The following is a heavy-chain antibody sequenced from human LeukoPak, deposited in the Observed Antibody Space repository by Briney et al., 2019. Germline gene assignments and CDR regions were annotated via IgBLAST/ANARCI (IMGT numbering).Heavy chain of an antibody. Sequence: ASVKVSCTASGYTFTSYGISWVRQAPGQGLEWMGWISAYNGNTNYVQKLQGRVTMTTDTSTSTAYMELRSLRSDDTAVYYCARRITMVRGVIVFDYWGQGTLVTVSS. CDR2: ISAYNGNT. V-gene: IGHV1-18*01. CDR1: GYTFTSYG. J-gene: IGHJ4*02. CDR3: ARRITMVRGVIVFDY. D-gene: IGHD3-10*01.